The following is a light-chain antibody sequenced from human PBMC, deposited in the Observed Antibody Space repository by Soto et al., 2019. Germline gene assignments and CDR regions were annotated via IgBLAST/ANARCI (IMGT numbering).Light chain of an antibody. Sequence: EIVLTQSPGTLSLSPGERATLSCRAIQSVSSSYLAWYQQKPGQAPRLLIYGASSRATGIPDRFSGSGSGTDFTLTISRLEPEDFAVYFCQQYANWPPVIFGGGTKVDIK. V-gene: IGKV3-20*01. J-gene: IGKJ4*01. CDR2: GAS. CDR1: QSVSSSY. CDR3: QQYANWPPVI.